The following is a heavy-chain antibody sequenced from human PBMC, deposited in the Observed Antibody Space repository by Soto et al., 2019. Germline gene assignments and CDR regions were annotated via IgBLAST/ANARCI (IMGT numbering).Heavy chain of an antibody. CDR2: ISSSSSYI. Sequence: GSLRLSCAASGFTFSSYSMNWVRQAPGKGLEWVSSISSSSSYIYYADSVKGRFTISRDNAKNSLYLQMNSLRAEDTAVYYCARASTYCTNGVCYLGQFDYWGQGTLVTVSS. CDR3: ARASTYCTNGVCYLGQFDY. V-gene: IGHV3-21*01. J-gene: IGHJ4*02. CDR1: GFTFSSYS. D-gene: IGHD2-8*01.